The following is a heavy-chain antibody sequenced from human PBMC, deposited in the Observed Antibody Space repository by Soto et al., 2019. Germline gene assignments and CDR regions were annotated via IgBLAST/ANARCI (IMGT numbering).Heavy chain of an antibody. J-gene: IGHJ6*02. CDR3: AKQAYYDSSGSTYGMDV. Sequence: SETLSLTCTVSGGSISSSSYYWGWIRQPPGKGLEWIGSIYYSGSTYYNPSLKSRVTISVDTSKNQFSLKLSSVTAADTAVYYCAKQAYYDSSGSTYGMDVWGQGTTVTVSS. CDR2: IYYSGST. D-gene: IGHD3-22*01. CDR1: GGSISSSSYY. V-gene: IGHV4-39*01.